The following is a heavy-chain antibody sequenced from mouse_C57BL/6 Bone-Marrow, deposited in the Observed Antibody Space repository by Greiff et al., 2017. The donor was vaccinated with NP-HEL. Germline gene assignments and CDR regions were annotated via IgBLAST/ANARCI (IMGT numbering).Heavy chain of an antibody. CDR3: ARLVYYGSSYPYWYFDV. Sequence: EVQLLESGGGLVQPGGSLKLSCAASGIDFSRYWMSWVRRAPGKGLEWIGEINPDSSTINYAPSLKDKFIISRDNAKNTLYLQMSKVRSEDTALYYCARLVYYGSSYPYWYFDVWGTGTTVTVSS. V-gene: IGHV4-1*01. CDR1: GIDFSRYW. CDR2: INPDSSTI. D-gene: IGHD1-1*01. J-gene: IGHJ1*03.